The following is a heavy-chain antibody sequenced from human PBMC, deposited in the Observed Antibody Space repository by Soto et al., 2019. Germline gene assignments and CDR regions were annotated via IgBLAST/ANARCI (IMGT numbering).Heavy chain of an antibody. J-gene: IGHJ2*01. V-gene: IGHV1-69*12. CDR2: IIPIFGTV. Sequence: QVQQVHSGAEVKKPGSSVKVSCKASGGTFSNYPISWVRQAPGQGLEWMGGIIPIFGTVNYAQKFQGRVTITADESTSTAYMELSSLRSEDTAVYYCARGNHRWLQLWYFDLWGRGTLVTVSS. CDR3: ARGNHRWLQLWYFDL. D-gene: IGHD5-12*01. CDR1: GGTFSNYP.